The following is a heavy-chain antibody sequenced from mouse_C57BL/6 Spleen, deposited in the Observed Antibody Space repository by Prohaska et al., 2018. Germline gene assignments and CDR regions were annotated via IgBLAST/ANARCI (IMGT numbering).Heavy chain of an antibody. Sequence: QVQLQQSGAELVRPGASVTLSCKASGYTFTDYEMHWVKQTPVHGLEWIGAIDPETGGTAYKQKFKGKAILTADKSSSTAYMELRSLTSEDSAVYYCTRKAPYYYAMDYWGQGTSVTVSS. V-gene: IGHV1-15*01. CDR1: GYTFTDYE. CDR3: TRKAPYYYAMDY. J-gene: IGHJ4*01. CDR2: IDPETGGT.